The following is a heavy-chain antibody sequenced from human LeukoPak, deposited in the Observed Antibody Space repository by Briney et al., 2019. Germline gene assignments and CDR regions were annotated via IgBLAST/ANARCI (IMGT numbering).Heavy chain of an antibody. V-gene: IGHV3-43*02. D-gene: IGHD5-18*01. CDR3: AKDISSWIQLWSPDSFMDV. CDR2: ISGDGGGT. CDR1: GFTFDDYA. J-gene: IGHJ6*03. Sequence: GGSLRLSCAASGFTFDDYAMHWVRQAPGKGLEWVSLISGDGGGTYYADSVKGRFTISRDNSKNSLYLQMNSLRTEDTALYYCAKDISSWIQLWSPDSFMDVWGKGTTVTVSS.